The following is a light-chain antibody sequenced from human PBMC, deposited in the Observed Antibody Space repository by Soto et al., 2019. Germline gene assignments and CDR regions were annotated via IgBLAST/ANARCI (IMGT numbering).Light chain of an antibody. Sequence: EIMLTQSPATLSLSPGERATLSCRASQSVSSYLAWYQQKPGQAPRLLIYDASNRATGIPARFSGSGSGTDFTLTISSLEPEAFAVYYCQQRSNWPPQVTFGPGTKVDIK. CDR1: QSVSSY. J-gene: IGKJ3*01. CDR2: DAS. V-gene: IGKV3-11*01. CDR3: QQRSNWPPQVT.